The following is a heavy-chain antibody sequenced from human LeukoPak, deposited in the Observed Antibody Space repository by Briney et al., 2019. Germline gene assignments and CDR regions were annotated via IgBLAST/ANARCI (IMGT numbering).Heavy chain of an antibody. CDR1: GFTFSSYA. J-gene: IGHJ3*02. V-gene: IGHV3-48*03. CDR2: ISSSGSTI. Sequence: GGSLRLSGAASGFTFSSYAMNWVRQAPGKGLEWVSYISSSGSTIYYADSVKGRFTISRDNAKNSLYLQMNSLRAEDTAVYYCARSGSYADNDAFDIWGQGTMVTVSS. CDR3: ARSGSYADNDAFDI. D-gene: IGHD1-14*01.